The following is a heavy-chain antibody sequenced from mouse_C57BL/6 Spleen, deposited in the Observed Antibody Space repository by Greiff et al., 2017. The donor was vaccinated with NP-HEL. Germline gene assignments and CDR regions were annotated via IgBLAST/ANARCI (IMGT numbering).Heavy chain of an antibody. CDR2: IYPGSGNT. CDR3: ASYYGNYFDY. J-gene: IGHJ2*01. CDR1: GYSFTSYY. Sequence: VKLQQSGPELVKPGASVKISCKASGYSFTSYYIHWVKQRPGQGLEWIGWIYPGSGNTKYNEKFKGKATLTADTSSSTAYMQLSSLTSEDSAVYYCASYYGNYFDYWGQGTTLTVSS. D-gene: IGHD2-10*01. V-gene: IGHV1-66*01.